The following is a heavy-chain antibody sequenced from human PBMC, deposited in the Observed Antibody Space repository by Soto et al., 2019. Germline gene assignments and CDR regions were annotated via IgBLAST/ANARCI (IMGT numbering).Heavy chain of an antibody. CDR3: ARERPSAAMGMDV. Sequence: SETLSLTCTVSGGSISSYYWSWIRQPPGKGLEWIGYIYYSGSTNYNPSLKSRVTISVDTSKNQFSLKLSSVTAADTAVYYCARERPSAAMGMDVWGQGTTVTV. D-gene: IGHD2-2*01. CDR2: IYYSGST. J-gene: IGHJ6*02. CDR1: GGSISSYY. V-gene: IGHV4-59*01.